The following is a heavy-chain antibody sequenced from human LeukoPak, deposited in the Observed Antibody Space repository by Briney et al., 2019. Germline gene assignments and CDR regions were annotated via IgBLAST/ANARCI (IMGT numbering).Heavy chain of an antibody. Sequence: SETLSLTCAVYGGSFSGYYWSWIRQPPGKGLEWIGEINHSGSTNYNPSLKSRVTISVDTSKNQFSLKLSSVTAADTAVYYCASNRAGNDAFDIWGQGTMVTVSS. CDR1: GGSFSGYY. V-gene: IGHV4-34*01. CDR3: ASNRAGNDAFDI. D-gene: IGHD1-14*01. J-gene: IGHJ3*02. CDR2: INHSGST.